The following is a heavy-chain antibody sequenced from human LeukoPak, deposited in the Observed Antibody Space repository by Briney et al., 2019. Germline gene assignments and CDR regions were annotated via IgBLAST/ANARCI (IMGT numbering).Heavy chain of an antibody. CDR3: ARSTVVTPGEHSDY. CDR1: GGSISSYY. D-gene: IGHD4-23*01. Sequence: PSETLSLTCTVSGGSISSYYWSWIRQPPGKGLEWIGYIYYSGSTNYNPSLKSRVTISVDTSKNQFSLKLSSVTAADTAVYYCARSTVVTPGEHSDYWGQGTLVTVSS. V-gene: IGHV4-59*12. CDR2: IYYSGST. J-gene: IGHJ4*02.